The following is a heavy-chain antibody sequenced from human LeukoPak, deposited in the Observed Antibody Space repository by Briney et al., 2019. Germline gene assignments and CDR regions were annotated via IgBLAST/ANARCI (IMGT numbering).Heavy chain of an antibody. Sequence: GGSLRLSCAASGFTFSNYAMRWVRQAPGKGLEWVSGISGSGDSTYYADSVKGRFTISRDNSKNTLYLQMNSLRAEDTAVYYCANGYCTNGVCYPYYYYYMDVWGKGTTVTVSS. CDR3: ANGYCTNGVCYPYYYYYMDV. V-gene: IGHV3-23*01. J-gene: IGHJ6*03. CDR2: ISGSGDST. D-gene: IGHD2-8*01. CDR1: GFTFSNYA.